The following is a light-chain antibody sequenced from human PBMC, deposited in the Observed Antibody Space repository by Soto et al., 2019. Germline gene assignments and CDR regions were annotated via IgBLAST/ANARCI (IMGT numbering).Light chain of an antibody. CDR1: QSVSSN. CDR3: QQYNNWPRGT. J-gene: IGKJ2*02. V-gene: IGKV3-15*01. CDR2: GAS. Sequence: EIVMTQSPATLSVSPGERATLSCRASQSVSSNLAWYQQKPGQAPRLLIYGASTRATGIPARFSGSGSGTEFTLTISSLQSEDFAVDYCQQYNNWPRGTFGQGTKLEIK.